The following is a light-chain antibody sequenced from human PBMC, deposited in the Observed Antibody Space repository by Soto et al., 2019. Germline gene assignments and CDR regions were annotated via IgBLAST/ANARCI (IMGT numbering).Light chain of an antibody. Sequence: QSALTQPPSASGSPGQSFTISCTGTSSDVGGYNYVSWYQQHPGKAPKLMIYEVSKRPSGVPDRFSGSKSGNTASLTVSGLQAEDEADYYCSSYAGSNTYVVFGGGTKLTVL. CDR3: SSYAGSNTYVV. CDR1: SSDVGGYNY. J-gene: IGLJ2*01. V-gene: IGLV2-8*01. CDR2: EVS.